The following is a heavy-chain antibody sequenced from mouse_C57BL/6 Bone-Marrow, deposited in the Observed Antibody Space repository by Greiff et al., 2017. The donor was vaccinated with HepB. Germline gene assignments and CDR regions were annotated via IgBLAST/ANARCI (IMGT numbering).Heavy chain of an antibody. CDR3: ASWGYAMDY. CDR2: IDPSDSYT. V-gene: IGHV1-69*01. J-gene: IGHJ4*01. CDR1: GYTFTSYW. Sequence: QVQLQQPGAELVMPGASVKLSCKASGYTFTSYWMHWVKRRPGQGLEWIGEIDPSDSYTNYNQKFKGKSTLTVDKSSSTAYMQLSSLTSEDSAVYYCASWGYAMDYWGQGTSVTVSS. D-gene: IGHD4-1*01.